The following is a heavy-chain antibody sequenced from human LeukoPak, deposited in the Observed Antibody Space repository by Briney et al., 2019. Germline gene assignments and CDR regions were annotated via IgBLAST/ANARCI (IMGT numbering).Heavy chain of an antibody. Sequence: GGSLRLSCAASGFTFSSYDMSWVRQAPGKGLEWVAGISGGGGSTHNADSVKGRFTISRDNSKNTLFLQMNSLRAEDTAVYYCAKEGVASGPWGQGTLVTVSS. J-gene: IGHJ5*02. CDR3: AKEGVASGP. V-gene: IGHV3-23*01. D-gene: IGHD2-8*02. CDR1: GFTFSSYD. CDR2: ISGGGGST.